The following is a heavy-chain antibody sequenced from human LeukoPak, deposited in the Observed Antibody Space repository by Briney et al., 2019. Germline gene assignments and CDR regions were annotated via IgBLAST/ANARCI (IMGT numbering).Heavy chain of an antibody. CDR3: TGTIAVDAFDI. V-gene: IGHV3-73*01. Sequence: GASLRLSCAASGLTSSGSAMHWVRQASEKGLEWVGRIRRKANSYATAHGASVKGRFTISRDDSKNTAYLQMNSLKTEDTAVYYCTGTIAVDAFDIWGQGTMVTVSS. CDR1: GLTSSGSA. CDR2: IRRKANSYAT. J-gene: IGHJ3*02. D-gene: IGHD2-15*01.